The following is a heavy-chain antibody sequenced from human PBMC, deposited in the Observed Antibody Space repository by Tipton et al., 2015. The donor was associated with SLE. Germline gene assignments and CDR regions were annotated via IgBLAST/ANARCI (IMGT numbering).Heavy chain of an antibody. CDR1: GGSIGSGGYQ. J-gene: IGHJ4*02. CDR2: IYGSGNT. D-gene: IGHD3-9*01. CDR3: ARDGDHDILTGRPSQGSLGY. V-gene: IGHV4-61*02. Sequence: GLVKPSETLSLTCTVSGGSIGSGGYQWTWIRQPAGKGLEWIGHIYGSGNTNYNPSLKSRVVISVDTSKNQFSLRLTSVTAADTAVYYCARDGDHDILTGRPSQGSLGYWGQGTLVTVSS.